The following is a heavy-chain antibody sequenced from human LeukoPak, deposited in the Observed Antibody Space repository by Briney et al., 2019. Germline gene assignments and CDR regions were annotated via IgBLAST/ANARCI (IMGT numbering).Heavy chain of an antibody. CDR2: ISGSGGST. Sequence: GGSLKLSCEASGFTFSSYAMSWVRQAPGKGLEWVSGISGSGGSTYYADSVKGRFTISRDNSKNTLFLQMNSLRAEDTAVYYCAKETYSSGWYPYFDYWGQRTLVTVSS. CDR3: AKETYSSGWYPYFDY. J-gene: IGHJ4*02. D-gene: IGHD6-19*01. V-gene: IGHV3-23*01. CDR1: GFTFSSYA.